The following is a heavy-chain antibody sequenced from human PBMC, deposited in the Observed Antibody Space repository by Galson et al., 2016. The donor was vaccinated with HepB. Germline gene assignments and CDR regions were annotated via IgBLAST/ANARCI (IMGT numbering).Heavy chain of an antibody. Sequence: SLRLSCAASGFTFSSYGMHWVRQAPGKGLEWIGHIKSRSDGGKLEYAAPVKGRFTIVRDDSASTLYLQMVSLKTEDTGVYYCTARMAARPLGNWGQGTLVTVSS. J-gene: IGHJ4*02. CDR3: TARMAARPLGN. V-gene: IGHV3-15*05. CDR2: IKSRSDGGKL. CDR1: GFTFSSYG. D-gene: IGHD6-6*01.